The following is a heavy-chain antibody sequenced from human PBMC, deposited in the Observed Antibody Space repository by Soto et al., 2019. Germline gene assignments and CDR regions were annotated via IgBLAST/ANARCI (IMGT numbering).Heavy chain of an antibody. J-gene: IGHJ6*03. CDR1: GFTFSSYA. D-gene: IGHD3-10*01. Sequence: EVQLLESGGGLVQPGGSLRLSCAASGFTFSSYAMSWVRQAPGKGLEWVSAISGSGGSTYYADSVKGRFTISRDNSKNTLYLQMNSLRAEDTAVYYCAKDLVTRVRGVIITPYYYYYMDVWGKGTTVTVSS. V-gene: IGHV3-23*01. CDR2: ISGSGGST. CDR3: AKDLVTRVRGVIITPYYYYYMDV.